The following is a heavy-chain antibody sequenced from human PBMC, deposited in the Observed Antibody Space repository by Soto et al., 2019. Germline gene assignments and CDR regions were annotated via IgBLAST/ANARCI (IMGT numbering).Heavy chain of an antibody. CDR1: GFTFSSYW. J-gene: IGHJ6*02. Sequence: PGGSLRLSCAASGFTFSSYWMSWDRQAPGKGLEWVANIKQDGSEKYYVDSVKGRFTISRDNAKNSLYLQMNSLRAEDTAVYYCARDQYCSSTSCFWIVATIRPYGMDVWGQGTTVTVSS. CDR3: ARDQYCSSTSCFWIVATIRPYGMDV. D-gene: IGHD2-2*01. CDR2: IKQDGSEK. V-gene: IGHV3-7*05.